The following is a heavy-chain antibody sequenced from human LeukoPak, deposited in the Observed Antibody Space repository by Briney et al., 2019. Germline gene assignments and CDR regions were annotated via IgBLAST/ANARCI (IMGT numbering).Heavy chain of an antibody. V-gene: IGHV1-2*02. CDR2: INPNSGDT. Sequence: ASVKVSCKASGYTFTVHWVRQAPGQGLEWMGWINPNSGDTNYAPKFQGRVTMTRDTSISTAYMELSRLRSDDTAVYYCARRYSSGWYDAFDIWGQGTMVTVSS. J-gene: IGHJ3*02. CDR3: ARRYSSGWYDAFDI. CDR1: GYTFTV. D-gene: IGHD6-19*01.